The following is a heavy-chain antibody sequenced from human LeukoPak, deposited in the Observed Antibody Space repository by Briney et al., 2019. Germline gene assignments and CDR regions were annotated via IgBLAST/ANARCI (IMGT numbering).Heavy chain of an antibody. V-gene: IGHV3-7*01. CDR1: GFTFSSYS. D-gene: IGHD5-18*01. CDR3: ARDPIQLWLDY. Sequence: PGGSLRLSCAASGFTFSSYSMMWVRRAPGKGLEWVANIKQDGSEKYYVDSVKGRFTISRDNAKNSLYLQMNCLRAEDTAVYYCARDPIQLWLDYWGQGTLVTVSS. J-gene: IGHJ4*02. CDR2: IKQDGSEK.